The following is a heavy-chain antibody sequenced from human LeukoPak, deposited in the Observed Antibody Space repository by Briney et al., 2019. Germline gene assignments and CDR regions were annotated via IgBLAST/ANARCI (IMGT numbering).Heavy chain of an antibody. Sequence: ASVKVSCKASGYTFTGHYIHWVRQAPGQGLEWMAWINPNNGGTSYAQKFQGRVSVTRDTSISTVYMELSRLRSDDTALYYCARDRVPFYSSTFKDHYLHYGLDVWGQGTTVTVSS. CDR1: GYTFTGHY. V-gene: IGHV1-2*02. D-gene: IGHD6-19*01. J-gene: IGHJ6*02. CDR3: ARDRVPFYSSTFKDHYLHYGLDV. CDR2: INPNNGGT.